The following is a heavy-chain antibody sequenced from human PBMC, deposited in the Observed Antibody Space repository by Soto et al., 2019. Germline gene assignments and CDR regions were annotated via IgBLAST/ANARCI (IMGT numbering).Heavy chain of an antibody. CDR3: ARGGGFCGADCYKGGIDY. Sequence: GGSLRLSCAASGFTFSPYTMHWVRQTPGKGLEWVAVISYDGSDKYYADSVRGRFTISRDNSKNTLFLQMNSLRAEDTALYYCARGGGFCGADCYKGGIDYWGQGALVTVSS. V-gene: IGHV3-30-3*01. CDR2: ISYDGSDK. J-gene: IGHJ4*02. D-gene: IGHD2-21*02. CDR1: GFTFSPYT.